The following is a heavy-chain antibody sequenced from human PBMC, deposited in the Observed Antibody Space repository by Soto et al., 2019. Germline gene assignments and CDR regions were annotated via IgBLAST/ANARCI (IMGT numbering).Heavy chain of an antibody. CDR1: GGSISSGGYS. CDR3: ARRPTMVRAYSYYYYYGMDV. CDR2: IYHSGST. J-gene: IGHJ6*02. D-gene: IGHD3-10*01. V-gene: IGHV4-30-2*01. Sequence: PSETLSLTCAVSGGSISSGGYSWSWIRQPPGKGLEWIGYIYHSGSTYYNPSLKSRVTISVDTSKNQFSLKLSSVTAADTAVYYCARRPTMVRAYSYYYYYGMDVWGQGTTVTVSS.